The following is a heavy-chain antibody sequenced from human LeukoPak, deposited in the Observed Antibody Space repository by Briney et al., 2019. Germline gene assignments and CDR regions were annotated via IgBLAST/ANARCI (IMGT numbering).Heavy chain of an antibody. CDR2: IKGDGIST. V-gene: IGHV3-74*01. J-gene: IGHJ4*02. CDR1: GFDFSSNW. CDR3: AKDHYWSIDY. Sequence: GGSLRLSCAASGFDFSSNWMHWVRHALGQGLVWVSRIKGDGISTNYADSVKGRFTISRDIAKNTLYLQMNSLRAEDTGVYYCAKDHYWSIDYWGRGTLVTVSS. D-gene: IGHD3-3*01.